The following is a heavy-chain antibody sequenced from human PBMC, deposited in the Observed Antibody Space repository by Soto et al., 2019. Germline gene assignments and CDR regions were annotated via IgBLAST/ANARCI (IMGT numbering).Heavy chain of an antibody. V-gene: IGHV1-18*04. Sequence: XSVKVSCKASVYTFTSYGISWVRQAPGQGLEWMGRISAYNGNTNYAQKLQGRVTMTTDTSTSTAYMELRSLRSDDTAVYYCARYAGYYDSSGYYYFYYFDYWGQGTLVTVSS. CDR2: ISAYNGNT. CDR1: VYTFTSYG. D-gene: IGHD3-22*01. J-gene: IGHJ4*02. CDR3: ARYAGYYDSSGYYYFYYFDY.